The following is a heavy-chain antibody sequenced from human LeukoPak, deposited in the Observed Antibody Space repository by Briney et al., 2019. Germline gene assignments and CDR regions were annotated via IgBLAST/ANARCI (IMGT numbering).Heavy chain of an antibody. CDR1: GFTVSSNY. CDR2: IYSGGST. D-gene: IGHD2-8*01. Sequence: GGSLRLSCAASGFTVSSNYMSWVRQAPGKGLEWVSVIYSGGSTYYADSVRGRFTISRDNSKNTLYLQMNSLRAEDTAVYYCARDRSANYYYMDVWGKGTTVTVSS. CDR3: ARDRSANYYYMDV. J-gene: IGHJ6*03. V-gene: IGHV3-66*02.